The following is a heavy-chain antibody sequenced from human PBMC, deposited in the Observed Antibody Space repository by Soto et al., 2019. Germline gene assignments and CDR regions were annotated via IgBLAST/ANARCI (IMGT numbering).Heavy chain of an antibody. J-gene: IGHJ4*02. CDR3: AKDWLAVRGEPPTD. CDR2: ISGSGGST. CDR1: GFTFSSYA. V-gene: IGHV3-23*01. D-gene: IGHD3-10*01. Sequence: EVQLLESGGGLVQPGGSLRLSCAASGFTFSSYAMSWVRQAPGKGLEWVSAISGSGGSTYYADSVKGRFTISRDNSKDTLYLQMNSLRAEDTAVYYCAKDWLAVRGEPPTDWGQGTLVTVSS.